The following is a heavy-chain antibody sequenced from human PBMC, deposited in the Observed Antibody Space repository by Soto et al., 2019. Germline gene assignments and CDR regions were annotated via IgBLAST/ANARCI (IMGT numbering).Heavy chain of an antibody. CDR3: ARDRGIAVAGTYYYYGMDV. V-gene: IGHV1-69*06. CDR1: GGTFSSYA. D-gene: IGHD6-19*01. Sequence: ASVKVSCKASGGTFSSYAISWVRQAPGQGLEWMGGIIPIFGTANYAQKFQGRVTITADKSTSTAYMELSSLRSEDTAVYYCARDRGIAVAGTYYYYGMDVWGQGTTVTVSS. J-gene: IGHJ6*02. CDR2: IIPIFGTA.